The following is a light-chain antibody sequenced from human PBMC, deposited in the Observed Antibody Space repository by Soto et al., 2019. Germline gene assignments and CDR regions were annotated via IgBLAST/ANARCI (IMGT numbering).Light chain of an antibody. CDR2: GAT. CDR1: QGISNY. CDR3: QKYDSDPLT. J-gene: IGKJ4*01. V-gene: IGKV1-27*01. Sequence: DIQVTQSPSSGSASVGDRVTITCRASQGISNYLAWYQQKPGKAPQLLIYGATTLQSGVPSRFSGSGSGTDFTLTIASLQPEDVATYYCQKYDSDPLTFGGGTKVDIK.